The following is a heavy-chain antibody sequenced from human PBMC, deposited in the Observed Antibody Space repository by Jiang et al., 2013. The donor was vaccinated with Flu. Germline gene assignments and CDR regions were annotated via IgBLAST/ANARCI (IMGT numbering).Heavy chain of an antibody. CDR1: GGSISSSSYY. Sequence: LLKPSETLSLTCTVSGGSISSSSYYWGWIRQPPRKGLEWVGSIYYSGSTYYNPSLKSRVTISVDTSKNQFSLKLSSVTAADTAVYYCARHFVKVTMVRGVITSYYYYGMDVWGQGTTVTVSS. CDR2: IYYSGST. J-gene: IGHJ6*02. D-gene: IGHD3-10*01. V-gene: IGHV4-39*01. CDR3: ARHFVKVTMVRGVITSYYYYGMDV.